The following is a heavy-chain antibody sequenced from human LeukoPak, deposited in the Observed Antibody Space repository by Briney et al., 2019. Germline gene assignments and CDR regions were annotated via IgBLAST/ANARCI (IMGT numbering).Heavy chain of an antibody. CDR1: GFTFSSYA. J-gene: IGHJ6*03. CDR3: AKIYCSSTSCYWDYYYYMDV. CDR2: ISGSGGST. V-gene: IGHV3-23*01. Sequence: GGSLRLSCAASGFTFSSYAMSWVRQAPGKGLEWVSAISGSGGSTYYADSVKGRFTISRDNSKNTLYLQMNSLRAEDTAVYYCAKIYCSSTSCYWDYYYYMDVWGKGTTVTVSS. D-gene: IGHD2-2*01.